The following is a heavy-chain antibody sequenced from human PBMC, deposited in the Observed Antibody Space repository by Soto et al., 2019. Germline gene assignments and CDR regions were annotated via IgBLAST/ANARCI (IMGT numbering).Heavy chain of an antibody. V-gene: IGHV3-23*01. CDR3: AKDRAYYYDSSGYYGGLDY. CDR2: ISGSGSST. Sequence: PGGSLRLSCPASGLTFSSYAMNWVRQAPGKGLEWVTVISGSGSSTYYADSVKGRFTISRDNSKNTLYLQMNSLRAEDTALYYCAKDRAYYYDSSGYYGGLDYWGQGTLVTVSS. D-gene: IGHD3-22*01. J-gene: IGHJ4*02. CDR1: GLTFSSYA.